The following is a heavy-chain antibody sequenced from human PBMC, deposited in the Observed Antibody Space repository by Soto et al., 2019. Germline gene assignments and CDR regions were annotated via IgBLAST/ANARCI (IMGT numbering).Heavy chain of an antibody. J-gene: IGHJ4*02. CDR3: ATGQRGGYNWNPSYDY. D-gene: IGHD1-20*01. CDR1: GYTLTELS. Sequence: ASVKVFCKVSGYTLTELSMHWVRQAPGKGLEWMGGFDPEDGETIYAQKFQGRVTMTEETSPDTAYMELSSLRSEDTAVYYCATGQRGGYNWNPSYDYWGQGTLVTVSS. CDR2: FDPEDGET. V-gene: IGHV1-24*01.